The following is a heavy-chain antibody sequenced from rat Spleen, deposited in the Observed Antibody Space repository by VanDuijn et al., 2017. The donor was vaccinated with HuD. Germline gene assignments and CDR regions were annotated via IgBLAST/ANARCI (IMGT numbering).Heavy chain of an antibody. CDR3: ARHEDYGGYSRDYFGY. CDR1: GFTFSNYD. Sequence: EVQLVESGGGLVQPGRSMKLSCAASGFTFSNYDMAWVRQAPTKGLEWVATISYDGTTTSYRDSVKGRFTVSRDNAKSTLYLQMDSLRSEDTATYFCARHEDYGGYSRDYFGYWGQGVMVTVSS. V-gene: IGHV5-29*01. D-gene: IGHD1-11*01. J-gene: IGHJ2*01. CDR2: ISYDGTTT.